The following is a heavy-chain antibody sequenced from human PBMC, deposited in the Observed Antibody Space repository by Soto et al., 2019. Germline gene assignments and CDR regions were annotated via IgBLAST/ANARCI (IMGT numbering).Heavy chain of an antibody. CDR2: IYYSGST. CDR3: AKTYYDILTGYNWFDP. Sequence: SETLSLTCAVSGGSISSSNWWSWVRQPPGKGLEWIGSIYYSGSTYYNPFLKSRVTISVDTSKNQFSLKLSSVTAADTAVYYCAKTYYDILTGYNWFDPWGQGTLVTVSS. J-gene: IGHJ5*02. V-gene: IGHV4-39*01. CDR1: GGSISSSNW. D-gene: IGHD3-9*01.